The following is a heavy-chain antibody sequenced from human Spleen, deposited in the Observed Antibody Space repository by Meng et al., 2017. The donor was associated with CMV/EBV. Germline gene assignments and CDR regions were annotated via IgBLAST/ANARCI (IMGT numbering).Heavy chain of an antibody. V-gene: IGHV3-21*04. CDR3: ARSVSNDIFGVALVYGLDV. CDR2: ISGSSVYI. D-gene: IGHD3-3*02. J-gene: IGHJ6*02. CDR1: GFIFSSYS. Sequence: GGSLRLSCAASGFIFSSYSINWVRQAPGKGLEWVSSISGSSVYIYYADSVKGRFTISRQNAKNSLYLQMNSLRAEDTALYYCARSVSNDIFGVALVYGLDVWGQGTTVTVSS.